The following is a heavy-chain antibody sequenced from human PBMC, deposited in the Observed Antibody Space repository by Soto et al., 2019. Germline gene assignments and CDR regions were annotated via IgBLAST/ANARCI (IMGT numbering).Heavy chain of an antibody. V-gene: IGHV3-7*01. D-gene: IGHD3-16*01. J-gene: IGHJ6*02. Sequence: GGSLRLSCAASGFTFSSYGMHWVRQAPGKGLEWVANIKQGGNEKFYVDSVKGRFTISRDNDKKSLYLQMDSLRVEDTAVYYCVGALTYEVPYYYYGMDVWGQGTTVTVSS. CDR2: IKQGGNEK. CDR1: GFTFSSYG. CDR3: VGALTYEVPYYYYGMDV.